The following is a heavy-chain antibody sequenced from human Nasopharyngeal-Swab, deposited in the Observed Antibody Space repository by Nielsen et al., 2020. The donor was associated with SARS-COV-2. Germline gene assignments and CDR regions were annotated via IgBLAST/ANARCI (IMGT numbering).Heavy chain of an antibody. D-gene: IGHD3-16*01. V-gene: IGHV4-4*02. Sequence: SETLSLTCAVSGGSISSSNWWSWVRQPPGKGQEWIGELYHSGSTNYNPSLKSRVTISVDKSKNQFSLKLSSVTAADTAVYYCARGEGGYYYYYMDVWGKGTTVTVSS. CDR2: LYHSGST. CDR1: GGSISSSNW. J-gene: IGHJ6*03. CDR3: ARGEGGYYYYYMDV.